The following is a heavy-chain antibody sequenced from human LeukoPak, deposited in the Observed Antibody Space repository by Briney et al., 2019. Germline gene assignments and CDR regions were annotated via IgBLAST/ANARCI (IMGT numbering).Heavy chain of an antibody. CDR1: GYTFTSFG. J-gene: IGHJ4*02. Sequence: GASVKVSCTSSGYTFTSFGVTWVRQAPGQGLEWMGWITTYHFNTKYAQKFHGRVTRNTDTSTSTVYMELRSLTSDDTAVYYCARFGGISNFDYWGQGTPVTVSS. D-gene: IGHD3-16*01. CDR2: ITTYHFNT. CDR3: ARFGGISNFDY. V-gene: IGHV1-18*01.